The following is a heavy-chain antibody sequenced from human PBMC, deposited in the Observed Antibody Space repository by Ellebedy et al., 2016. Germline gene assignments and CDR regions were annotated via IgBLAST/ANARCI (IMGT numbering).Heavy chain of an antibody. J-gene: IGHJ4*02. D-gene: IGHD3-9*01. V-gene: IGHV3-43D*03. CDR2: ISWDGGST. CDR1: GFTFDDYA. Sequence: GESLKISXAASGFTFDDYAMHWVRQAPGKGLEWVSLISWDGGSTYYADSVKGRFTISRDNSKNTLYLQMNSLRAEDTAVYYCARGNYDILTGPDYWGQGTLVTVSS. CDR3: ARGNYDILTGPDY.